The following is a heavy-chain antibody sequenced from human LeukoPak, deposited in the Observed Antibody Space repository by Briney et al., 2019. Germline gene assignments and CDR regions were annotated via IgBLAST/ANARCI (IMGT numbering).Heavy chain of an antibody. CDR3: ARNQVVMITFGGVIEQRYYGMDV. V-gene: IGHV4-34*01. Sequence: SGTLSLTCAVYGGSFSDYYWSWIRQPPGKGLEWSREINHSGSTNYNPSLKSRVTISVDTSKNQFSLKLSSVTAADTAVYYCARNQVVMITFGGVIEQRYYGMDVWGQGTTVTVSS. D-gene: IGHD3-16*02. CDR2: INHSGST. CDR1: GGSFSDYY. J-gene: IGHJ6*02.